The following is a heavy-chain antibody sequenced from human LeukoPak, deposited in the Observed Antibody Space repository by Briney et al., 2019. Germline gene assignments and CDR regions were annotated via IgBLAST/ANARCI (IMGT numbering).Heavy chain of an antibody. V-gene: IGHV3-23*01. CDR2: ISGSGAST. CDR1: GFTLSTNA. Sequence: GGSLRLSCLTSGFTLSTNAMSWVRQAPGKGLEWISGISGSGASTYYADSVKGRFTISRDDSRNTLYQQMNSLRGDDTAVYYCAKDVGKWESLHFFDYWGQGTLVTVSS. J-gene: IGHJ4*02. D-gene: IGHD1-26*01. CDR3: AKDVGKWESLHFFDY.